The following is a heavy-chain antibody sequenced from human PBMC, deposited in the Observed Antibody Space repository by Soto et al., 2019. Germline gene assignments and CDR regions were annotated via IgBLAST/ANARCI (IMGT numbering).Heavy chain of an antibody. CDR1: GFTFNNAW. V-gene: IGHV3-15*07. CDR2: IRSKADGGTT. CDR3: TTEPDYSNYFEY. D-gene: IGHD4-4*01. Sequence: EVQLVESGGGLVKPGGSLRLSCAASGFTFNNAWMNWVRQAPWKGLEWVGRIRSKADGGTTDYPSPVKDRFTISRDDSKNTLHLQMNSLKTEYTAVYDCTTEPDYSNYFEYWGQGTLVTVSS. J-gene: IGHJ4*02.